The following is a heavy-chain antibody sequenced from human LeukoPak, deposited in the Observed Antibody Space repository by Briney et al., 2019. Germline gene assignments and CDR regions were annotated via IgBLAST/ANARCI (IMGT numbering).Heavy chain of an antibody. J-gene: IGHJ5*02. CDR1: GGSISTYY. Sequence: PSQTLSLTCTVSGGSISTYYWSWIRQPPGKGLEWIGYIYYTGSTSYNPSLKSRVTMSLDASKNQFSLELNSVTPADTAVYYCARGGNYWPQWWFDPWGRGTLVSVSS. V-gene: IGHV4-59*01. CDR2: IYYTGST. D-gene: IGHD1-26*01. CDR3: ARGGNYWPQWWFDP.